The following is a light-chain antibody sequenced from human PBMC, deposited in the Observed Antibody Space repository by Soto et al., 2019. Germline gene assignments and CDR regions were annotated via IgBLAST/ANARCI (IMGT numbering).Light chain of an antibody. CDR3: QQSYSTPLA. J-gene: IGKJ1*01. Sequence: EIVLTQSPGTLSLSPGERATLSCRASQSVSSSYLAWYQQKPGQAPRLLIYDASSRATGIPDRFSGSGSGTEFALTISSLQPEDFATYYCQQSYSTPLAFGQGTKVDIK. CDR1: QSVSSSY. V-gene: IGKV3D-20*02. CDR2: DAS.